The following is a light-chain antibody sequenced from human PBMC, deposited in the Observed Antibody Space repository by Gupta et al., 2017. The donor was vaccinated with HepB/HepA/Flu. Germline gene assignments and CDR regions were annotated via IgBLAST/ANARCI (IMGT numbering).Light chain of an antibody. CDR3: QQDDNLPG. V-gene: IGKV1-33*01. J-gene: IGKJ3*01. CDR2: DAS. CDR1: QDISNY. Sequence: DIQMTQSPSSLSASVGDRVTITCQASQDISNYLNWYQQKPGKAPKLLIYDASNLETGVPSRFSGSGSGTDFTFTISSLQPEDIATYYCQQDDNLPGFGPGTKVDIK.